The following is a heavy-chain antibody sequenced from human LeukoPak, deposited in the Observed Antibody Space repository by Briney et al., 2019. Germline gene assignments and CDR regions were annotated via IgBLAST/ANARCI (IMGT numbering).Heavy chain of an antibody. J-gene: IGHJ6*02. CDR2: IYYSGST. V-gene: IGHV4-59*01. CDR3: AREFLDPQTDYYYGMDV. Sequence: SETLSLTCTVSGGSISSYYWSWIRQPPGKGLEWIGYIYYSGSTNYNPSLKSRVTISVDTSKNQFSLKLSSVTAADTAVYYCAREFLDPQTDYYYGMDVWGQGTTVTVSS. CDR1: GGSISSYY.